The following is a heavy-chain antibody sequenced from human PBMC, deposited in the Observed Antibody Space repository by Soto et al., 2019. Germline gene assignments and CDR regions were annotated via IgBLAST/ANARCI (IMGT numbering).Heavy chain of an antibody. J-gene: IGHJ6*03. Sequence: QVQLQQWGAGLLKPSETLALTCAVSGGSFSGYYWSWIRQPPGKGLEWIGEINHSGSTNYNPSLKSRVTISVDPSKNQLPMKLSSVTAADTAVYYCAGPVYSIAAAGPYYYDNMDVWGKGTTVTVSS. D-gene: IGHD6-13*01. CDR1: GGSFSGYY. V-gene: IGHV4-34*01. CDR3: AGPVYSIAAAGPYYYDNMDV. CDR2: INHSGST.